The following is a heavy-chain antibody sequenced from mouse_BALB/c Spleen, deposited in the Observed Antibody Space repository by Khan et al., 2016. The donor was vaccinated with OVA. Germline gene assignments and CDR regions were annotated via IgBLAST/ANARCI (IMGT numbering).Heavy chain of an antibody. J-gene: IGHJ2*02. CDR1: GFSLTDYG. CDR2: IWGDGST. Sequence: QVQLKESGPGLVAPSQSLSITCTVSGFSLTDYGVNWVRQPPGKGLEWLGMIWGDGSTDYNSALKSRLSISRDNSKSQVFLLMNSLQTDDTARYYCAVNYYGSSFYFDYWGRGTSLTVSS. D-gene: IGHD1-1*01. CDR3: AVNYYGSSFYFDY. V-gene: IGHV2-6-7*01.